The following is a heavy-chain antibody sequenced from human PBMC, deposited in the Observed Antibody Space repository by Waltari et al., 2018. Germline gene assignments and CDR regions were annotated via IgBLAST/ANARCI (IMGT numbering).Heavy chain of an antibody. Sequence: EVQLVQSGAEVKKPGESLKISCKGSGYSFTSYWIGWVRQMPGKGLEWMGIIYPGDYDTRYSPSFQGQVTISADKSISTAYLQWSSLKASDTAMYYCARHFTPRYYDSSGYSTIYYYYMDVWGKGTTVTVSS. V-gene: IGHV5-51*01. J-gene: IGHJ6*03. D-gene: IGHD3-22*01. CDR3: ARHFTPRYYDSSGYSTIYYYYMDV. CDR2: IYPGDYDT. CDR1: GYSFTSYW.